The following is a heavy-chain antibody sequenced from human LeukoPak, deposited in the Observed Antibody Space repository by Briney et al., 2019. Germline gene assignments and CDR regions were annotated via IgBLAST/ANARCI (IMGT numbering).Heavy chain of an antibody. Sequence: SETLSLTCTVSGGSISSGGYYWSWIRQHPGKGLEWIGYIYYSGSTYYNPSLDSRVTISEDTSKNQFSLKLSSVTAADTAVYYCARAPDSRFDYWGQGTLVTVSS. CDR2: IYYSGST. V-gene: IGHV4-31*03. CDR1: GGSISSGGYY. CDR3: ARAPDSRFDY. J-gene: IGHJ4*02.